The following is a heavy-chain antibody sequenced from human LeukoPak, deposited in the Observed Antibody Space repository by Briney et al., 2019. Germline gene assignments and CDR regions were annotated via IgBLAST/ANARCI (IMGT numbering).Heavy chain of an antibody. CDR1: GFTFSSHT. CDR2: ISYDGSVK. CDR3: ATGDAVGYYHFYAMNV. Sequence: GRSLRLSCAPSGFTFSSHTMHWVRQAPGKGLDWVAVISYDGSVKYYADSVKGRSTISRDNSKNTLYLQMNSLRPEDTSICYCATGDAVGYYHFYAMNVWGQGTTVTVPS. V-gene: IGHV3-30-3*01. J-gene: IGHJ6*02. D-gene: IGHD3-10*01.